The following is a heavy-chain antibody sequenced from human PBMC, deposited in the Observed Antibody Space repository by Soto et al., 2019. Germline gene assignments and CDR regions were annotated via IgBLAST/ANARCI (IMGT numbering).Heavy chain of an antibody. CDR2: IIPILGIA. D-gene: IGHD3-10*01. V-gene: IGHV1-69*08. J-gene: IGHJ4*02. Sequence: QVQLVQSGAEVKKPGSSVKVSCKASGGTFSSYTISWVRQAPGQGLEWMGRIIPILGIANYAQKFQGRVTITADKSTSTAYMELSSLRSEDTAVYYCARDQGTYYYGSGSSYCDYWGQGTLVTVSS. CDR1: GGTFSSYT. CDR3: ARDQGTYYYGSGSSYCDY.